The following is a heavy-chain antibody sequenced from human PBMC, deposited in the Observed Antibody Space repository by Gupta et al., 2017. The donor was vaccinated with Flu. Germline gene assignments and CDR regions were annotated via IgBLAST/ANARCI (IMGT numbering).Heavy chain of an antibody. V-gene: IGHV3-30*18. J-gene: IGHJ6*03. CDR2: IASDGSHK. CDR1: GFTFSSYG. D-gene: IGHD2-2*01. Sequence: QMQLVASGGGVVQFGTSLRLSCAASGFTFSSYGMPLVRQAPGKGLEWVAGIASDGSHKDYADSVKGRFTISRDNSKNTLSLEMDSLRVEETAVYYCAKDGPWTASCPYYCYYMDVWGKGTTVTVSS. CDR3: AKDGPWTASCPYYCYYMDV.